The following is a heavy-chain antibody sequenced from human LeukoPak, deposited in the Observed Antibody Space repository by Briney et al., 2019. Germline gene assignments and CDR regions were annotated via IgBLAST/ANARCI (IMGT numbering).Heavy chain of an antibody. J-gene: IGHJ4*02. CDR1: GGTFSSYA. Sequence: SVKVSCKASGGTFSSYAISWVRQAPGQGLEWMGGIIPIFGTANYAQKFQGRVTITTDESTSTAYMELSSLRSEDTAVYYCARVYYYDSSGYYYYFDYWGQGTLVTVSS. CDR3: ARVYYYDSSGYYYYFDY. D-gene: IGHD3-22*01. CDR2: IIPIFGTA. V-gene: IGHV1-69*05.